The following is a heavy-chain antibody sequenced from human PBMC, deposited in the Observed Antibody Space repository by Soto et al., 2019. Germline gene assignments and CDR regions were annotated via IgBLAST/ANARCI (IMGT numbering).Heavy chain of an antibody. J-gene: IGHJ3*02. V-gene: IGHV3-73*01. CDR3: TSSSLGAAFDI. CDR1: WFTFSDSA. Sequence: VGSLRLSCAASWFTFSDSALHWVRQASGKGLEWVGRVRSKARTNATAYATSVKGRFTVSRDDSKNTAYLQMNSLKTEDTAVYYCTSSSLGAAFDIWGQGTMVTVSS. CDR2: VRSKARTNAT.